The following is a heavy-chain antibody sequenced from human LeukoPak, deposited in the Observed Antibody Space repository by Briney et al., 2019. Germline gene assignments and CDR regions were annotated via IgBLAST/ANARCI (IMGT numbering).Heavy chain of an antibody. CDR2: IYYSGST. J-gene: IGHJ5*02. CDR1: GGSISSYY. D-gene: IGHD3-3*01. CDR3: AREGSYDFWSGYPGWFDP. V-gene: IGHV4-59*01. Sequence: PSETLSLTCTVSGGSISSYYWSWIRQPPGKGLEWIGYIYYSGSTNYNPSLKSRVTISVDTPKNQFSLKLSSVTAADTAVYYCAREGSYDFWSGYPGWFDPWGQGTLVTVSS.